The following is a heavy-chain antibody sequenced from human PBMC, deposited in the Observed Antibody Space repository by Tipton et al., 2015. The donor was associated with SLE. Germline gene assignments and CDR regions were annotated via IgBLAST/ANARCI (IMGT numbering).Heavy chain of an antibody. CDR1: GFTVSSNY. Sequence: QLVQSGGGLIQPGGFLRLSCAASGFTVSSNYMSWVRQAPGRGLESIRSISYSGSTYYNPSLKSRVTISVDTSKKQFSLKLRSVTAADTAVYYCARIRLGFGQLFSHFDNWGQGTLVTVSS. D-gene: IGHD3-10*01. V-gene: IGHV4-39*07. CDR3: ARIRLGFGQLFSHFDN. J-gene: IGHJ4*02. CDR2: ISYSGST.